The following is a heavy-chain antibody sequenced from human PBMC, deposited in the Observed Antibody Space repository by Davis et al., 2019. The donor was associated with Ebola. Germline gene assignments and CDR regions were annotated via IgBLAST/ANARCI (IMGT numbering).Heavy chain of an antibody. CDR2: IYYSGTT. CDR3: GRHSHNSGFDY. V-gene: IGHV4-39*01. Sequence: MPGGSLRLSCTVSGGSMSISGYYWTWIRQPPGKGPQWIGSIYYSGTTYYNPSLKSRVTISVDTSKSQFPLKLNSVTGADTAVYYCGRHSHNSGFDYWGQGPLVTVSS. D-gene: IGHD3-22*01. CDR1: GGSMSISGYY. J-gene: IGHJ4*02.